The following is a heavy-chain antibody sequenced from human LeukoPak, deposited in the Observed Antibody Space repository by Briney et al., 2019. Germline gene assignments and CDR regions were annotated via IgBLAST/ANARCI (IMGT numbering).Heavy chain of an antibody. D-gene: IGHD4-17*01. CDR3: ARTGSTVTMLYAFDH. CDR1: GGSIRSYY. CDR2: IYYSGST. Sequence: PSETLSLTCTVSGGSIRSYYWSWIRQPPGKGLEWIGYIYYSGSTNYNPSLKSRVSISVDTSKNQFSLKLSSVTAADTAVYYCARTGSTVTMLYAFDHWGQGTLVIDPS. J-gene: IGHJ4*02. V-gene: IGHV4-59*01.